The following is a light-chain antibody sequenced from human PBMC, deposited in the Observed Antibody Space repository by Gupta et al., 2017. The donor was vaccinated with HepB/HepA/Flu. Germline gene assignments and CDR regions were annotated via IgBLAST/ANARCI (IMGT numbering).Light chain of an antibody. J-gene: IGKJ1*01. Sequence: DIVMTQSPDSLAVSPGERATFYCRSSQSVLSSSNDMNYLAWYQQKPGQPPRLLIYWASTRESAVPDRFSGSGSATDFTLTISSLQAEDVALYYCQQYYTTPWTFGQGTKVEIK. V-gene: IGKV4-1*01. CDR2: WAS. CDR3: QQYYTTPWT. CDR1: QSVLSSSNDMNY.